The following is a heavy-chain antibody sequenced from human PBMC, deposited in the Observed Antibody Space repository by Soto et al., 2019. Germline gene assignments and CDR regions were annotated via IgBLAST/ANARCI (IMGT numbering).Heavy chain of an antibody. CDR3: ARRSGYCSGGSCYVAFDI. D-gene: IGHD2-15*01. CDR2: FHYSGST. Sequence: PSETLSLTCTVSGDSMSSYFWSWIRQPPGKGLEWIGYFHYSGSTNYNPSLKSRVTISVDTSKNQFSLIVSSVTAADTAVYYCARRSGYCSGGSCYVAFDIWRQGTVVTVSS. J-gene: IGHJ3*02. CDR1: GDSMSSYF. V-gene: IGHV4-59*08.